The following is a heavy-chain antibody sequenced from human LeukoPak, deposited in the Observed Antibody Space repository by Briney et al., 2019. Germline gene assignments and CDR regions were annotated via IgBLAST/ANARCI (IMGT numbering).Heavy chain of an antibody. Sequence: PGGSLRLSCAASGFTFSSYGMHWVRQAPGKGLEWVAVISYDGSNKYYADSVKGRFTISRDNSKNTLYLQMNSLRAEDTAVYYCAKEWLLYNSEAFDTWGQGTMVTVSS. CDR1: GFTFSSYG. J-gene: IGHJ3*02. V-gene: IGHV3-30*18. CDR3: AKEWLLYNSEAFDT. CDR2: ISYDGSNK. D-gene: IGHD1-1*01.